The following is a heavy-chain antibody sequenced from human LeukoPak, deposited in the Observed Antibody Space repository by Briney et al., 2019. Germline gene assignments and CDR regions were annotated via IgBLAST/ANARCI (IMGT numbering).Heavy chain of an antibody. D-gene: IGHD3-22*01. V-gene: IGHV3-30-3*01. CDR1: GFPFSYYT. CDR3: ARVLNYYDSSGYYFSY. J-gene: IGHJ4*02. Sequence: GGSLRLSCAAPGFPFSYYTMHWVRQAPGKGLEWVGVISYEGSNEYYADSVKGRFTISRDNSQNTVYLQMDSLRVEDTGVYYFARVLNYYDSSGYYFSYWGQGTLVTVSS. CDR2: ISYEGSNE.